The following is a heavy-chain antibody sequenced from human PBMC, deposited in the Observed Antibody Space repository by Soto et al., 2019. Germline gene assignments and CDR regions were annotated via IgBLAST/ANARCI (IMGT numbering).Heavy chain of an antibody. CDR3: ARLTPSPWYFDL. Sequence: QVQLQESGPGLVKPSETLSLTCTVSGGSISSYYWSWIRQSPGKGLEWIGYIYYSGSTNYNPSLKSRVTISIDPSKNQFSLKLISVTAADTAVYSCARLTPSPWYFDLWGRGTLVTVSS. CDR1: GGSISSYY. D-gene: IGHD2-15*01. CDR2: IYYSGST. V-gene: IGHV4-59*08. J-gene: IGHJ2*01.